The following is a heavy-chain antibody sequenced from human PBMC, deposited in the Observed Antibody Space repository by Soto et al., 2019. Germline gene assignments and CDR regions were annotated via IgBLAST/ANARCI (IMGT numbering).Heavy chain of an antibody. CDR2: ISAYNGNT. J-gene: IGHJ3*02. Sequence: GASVKVSCKASGYTFTSYGISWVRQAPGQGLERMGWISAYNGNTNYAQKLQGRVTMTTDTSTSTAYMELRSLRSDDTAVYYCAGSPIYCSSTSCYDSAFDIWGQGTMVTVSS. CDR1: GYTFTSYG. V-gene: IGHV1-18*01. D-gene: IGHD2-2*01. CDR3: AGSPIYCSSTSCYDSAFDI.